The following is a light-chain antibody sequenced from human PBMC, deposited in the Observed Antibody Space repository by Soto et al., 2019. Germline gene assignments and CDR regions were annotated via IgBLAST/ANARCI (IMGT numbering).Light chain of an antibody. J-gene: IGKJ5*01. CDR2: DAS. CDR1: QSVNIN. V-gene: IGKV3-11*01. CDR3: QQRSNWPSIT. Sequence: EIVVTQPPATLSVSPGERATLSCRASQSVNINLVWYQQKPGQAPRLLMYDASTRATGIPARFSGSGSGTDFTLTISSLEPEDSAVYYCQQRSNWPSITFGQGTRLEIK.